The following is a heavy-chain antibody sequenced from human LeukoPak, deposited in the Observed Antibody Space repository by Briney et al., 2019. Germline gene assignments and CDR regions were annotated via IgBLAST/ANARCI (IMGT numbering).Heavy chain of an antibody. J-gene: IGHJ3*02. D-gene: IGHD3-22*01. CDR3: ARANYYDNTGYSRGAFDI. V-gene: IGHV4-30-4*07. CDR2: IYYSGST. Sequence: SETLSLTCAVSGGSISSGGYSWIWIRQPPGKGLEWIGYIYYSGSTYYNPSLKSRVTVSLDTSKNQFSLKLSSVTAADTAVYFCARANYYDNTGYSRGAFDIWGQGTMVIVSS. CDR1: GGSISSGGYS.